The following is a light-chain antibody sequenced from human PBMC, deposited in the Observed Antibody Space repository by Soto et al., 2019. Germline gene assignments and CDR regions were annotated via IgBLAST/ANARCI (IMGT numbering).Light chain of an antibody. V-gene: IGKV3-20*01. CDR1: QSVTYNF. J-gene: IGKJ5*01. Sequence: IVLTQAPGTMSLSPGERATLSCVTSQSVTYNFLAWYQQKPGQPPRLLIYGASSRATGVPDRFSGSESGTDFNLTISRLEREDFGMYYCQQYDTSPPTFGQGTRLDIK. CDR3: QQYDTSPPT. CDR2: GAS.